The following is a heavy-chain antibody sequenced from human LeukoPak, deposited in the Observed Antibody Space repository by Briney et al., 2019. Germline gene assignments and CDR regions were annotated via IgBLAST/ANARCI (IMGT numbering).Heavy chain of an antibody. CDR3: TTGGEATIFPDTDY. V-gene: IGHV3-23*01. J-gene: IGHJ4*02. CDR2: ISNDGGGT. CDR1: GFIFNNYG. Sequence: GGSLRLSCAASGFIFNNYGLVWVRQAPGKGLEWVSAISNDGGGTTYADFVKGRFSVSRDNSKNTLYLQMNSLKTEDTAVYYCTTGGEATIFPDTDYWGQGTLVTVSS. D-gene: IGHD3-9*01.